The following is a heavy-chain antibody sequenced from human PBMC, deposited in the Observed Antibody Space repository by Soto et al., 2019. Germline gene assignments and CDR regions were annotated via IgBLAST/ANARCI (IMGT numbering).Heavy chain of an antibody. V-gene: IGHV3-33*01. J-gene: IGHJ4*02. CDR3: ARVYDSSGYYYFDY. Sequence: LRLSCAASGXTFSSYGMHWVRQAPGKGLEWVAVIWYDGSNKYYADSVKGRFTISRDNSKNTLYLQMNSLRAEGTAVYYCARVYDSSGYYYFDYWGQGTLVTVSS. CDR2: IWYDGSNK. CDR1: GXTFSSYG. D-gene: IGHD3-22*01.